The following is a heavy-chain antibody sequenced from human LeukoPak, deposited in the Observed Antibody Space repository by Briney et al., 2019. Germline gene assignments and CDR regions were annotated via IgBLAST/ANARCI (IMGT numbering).Heavy chain of an antibody. D-gene: IGHD2-2*01. J-gene: IGHJ6*03. V-gene: IGHV4-59*01. CDR2: IYYSGST. CDR1: GFTLSSYA. Sequence: GSLRLSCAASGFTLSSYAMSWIRQPPGKGLEWIGYIYYSGSTNYNPSLKSRVTISVDTSKNQFSLKLSSVTAADTAVYYCARNGVVVPAAYYYYYYMDVWGKGTTVTISS. CDR3: ARNGVVVPAAYYYYYYMDV.